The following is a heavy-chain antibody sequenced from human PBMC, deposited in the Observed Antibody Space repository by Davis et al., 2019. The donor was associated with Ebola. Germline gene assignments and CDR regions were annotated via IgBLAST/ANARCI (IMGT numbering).Heavy chain of an antibody. CDR1: RYSLTSYW. D-gene: IGHD6-19*01. CDR3: AKQWLGWAGGMDV. Sequence: SRLGSRYSLTSYWHGRLRQLPGKGLEWLGIIYPGDSDTRYSPPFQGQVTISADKSISTAYLQWRSLKASDTAMYYCAKQWLGWAGGMDVWGQGTTVTVSS. CDR2: IYPGDSDT. V-gene: IGHV5-51*01. J-gene: IGHJ6*02.